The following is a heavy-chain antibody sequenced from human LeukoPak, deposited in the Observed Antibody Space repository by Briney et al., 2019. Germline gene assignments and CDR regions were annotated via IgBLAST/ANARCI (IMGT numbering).Heavy chain of an antibody. D-gene: IGHD3-10*01. CDR3: ARWYGSGSYHTNYYYYGMDV. CDR2: VSSSGSYI. CDR1: GFTFSSHT. Sequence: GGSLRLSCTASGFTFSSHTMNWVRQAPGKGLEWVSYVSSSGSYIHYADSVRGRFTISRDNAKSSLYLQMDSLRADDTAVYFCARWYGSGSYHTNYYYYGMDVWGKGTTVSVSS. J-gene: IGHJ6*04. V-gene: IGHV3-21*01.